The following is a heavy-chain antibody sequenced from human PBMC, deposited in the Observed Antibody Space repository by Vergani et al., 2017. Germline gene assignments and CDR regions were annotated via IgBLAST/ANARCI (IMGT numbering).Heavy chain of an antibody. CDR1: GYTFTSYY. Sequence: QVQLVQSGAEVKKPGASVKVSCKASGYTFTSYYMHWVRQAPGQGLEWMGIINPSGGSTSYAQKFQGRVTMTRDTSTSTVYMELSSLRSEETAVYYCARDRRYYYDSSGNWFDPWGQGTLVTVSS. CDR2: INPSGGST. V-gene: IGHV1-46*03. D-gene: IGHD3-22*01. J-gene: IGHJ5*02. CDR3: ARDRRYYYDSSGNWFDP.